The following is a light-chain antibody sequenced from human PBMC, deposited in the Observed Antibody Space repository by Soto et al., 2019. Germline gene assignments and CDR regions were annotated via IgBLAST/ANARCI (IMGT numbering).Light chain of an antibody. V-gene: IGKV1-5*01. CDR1: QSISSW. CDR3: QQYDNYKPLT. CDR2: DAS. J-gene: IGKJ4*01. Sequence: DIQMTQSPSTLSASVGDRVTITCRASQSISSWLAWYQQKPGKAPKLLIFDASSLESGTPSRFSGRRSGTQITLNINGLQPDDFATYYCQQYDNYKPLTFGGGTKVDI.